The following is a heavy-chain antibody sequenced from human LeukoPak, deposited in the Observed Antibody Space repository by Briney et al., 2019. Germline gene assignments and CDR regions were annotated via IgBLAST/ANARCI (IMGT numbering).Heavy chain of an antibody. CDR3: ARYSYCGGDCYTFDY. CDR1: GGTFSSYA. D-gene: IGHD2-21*02. CDR2: INGNSGGT. J-gene: IGHJ4*02. V-gene: IGHV1-2*02. Sequence: GASVKVSCKASGGTFSSYAISWVRQAPGQGLEWMGWINGNSGGTNYAQKFQGRVTMTRDTSITTAYMELSRLRSDDTAVYYCARYSYCGGDCYTFDYWGQGSLVTVSS.